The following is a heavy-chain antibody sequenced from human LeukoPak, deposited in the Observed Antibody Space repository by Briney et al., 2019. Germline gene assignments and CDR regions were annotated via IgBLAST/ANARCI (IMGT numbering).Heavy chain of an antibody. Sequence: PSETLSLTCAVYGVSFSGYYWSWIRQPPGKGLEWIGEINHSGSTNQNPSLKSRVTISEDTSKDQFSLKLSSVTAADTAVYYCARGYGDYGTLDYWYFDLWGRGTLVTVSS. V-gene: IGHV4-34*01. CDR1: GVSFSGYY. CDR3: ARGYGDYGTLDYWYFDL. D-gene: IGHD4-17*01. CDR2: INHSGST. J-gene: IGHJ2*01.